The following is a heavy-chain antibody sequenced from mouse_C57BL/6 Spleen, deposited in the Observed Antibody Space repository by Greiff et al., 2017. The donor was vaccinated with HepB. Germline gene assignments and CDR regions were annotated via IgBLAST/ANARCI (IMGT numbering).Heavy chain of an antibody. CDR3: TGRWDYERDG. CDR2: IRLKSDNYAT. V-gene: IGHV6-3*01. D-gene: IGHD2-4*01. CDR1: GFTFSNYW. J-gene: IGHJ3*02. Sequence: EVKLMESGGGLVQPGGSMKLSCVASGFTFSNYWMNWVRQSPEKGLEWVAQIRLKSDNYATHYAESVKGRFTISRDDSKSSVYLQMNNLRAEDTGIYYCTGRWDYERDGWGQGTLVTVSA.